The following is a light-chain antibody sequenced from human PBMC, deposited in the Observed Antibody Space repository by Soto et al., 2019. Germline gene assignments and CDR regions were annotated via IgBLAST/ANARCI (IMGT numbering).Light chain of an antibody. J-gene: IGLJ1*01. Sequence: QSALTQPASVSGSPGQSITISCTGTSSDVGGYNYVSWYQQHPGKAPKLIIYEVSNRPSEISNRFSGSKSGNTASLTISGLQAEDEADYFCSSYSISTAYLFGTGTKVTVL. CDR1: SSDVGGYNY. CDR3: SSYSISTAYL. CDR2: EVS. V-gene: IGLV2-14*01.